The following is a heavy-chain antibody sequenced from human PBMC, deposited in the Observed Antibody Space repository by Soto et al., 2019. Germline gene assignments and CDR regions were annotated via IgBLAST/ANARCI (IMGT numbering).Heavy chain of an antibody. CDR1: GFTFIIYA. D-gene: IGHD4-17*01. Sequence: EVQLLESGGGLVQPGGSLRLSCAASGFTFIIYAMNWVRQAPGRGLEWVSVISGSGGSTYYEDSVKGRFTISRDNSKNTLYLQMNSLRAEDTAVYYCARRTVGWYFDLWGRGTLVTVSS. CDR3: ARRTVGWYFDL. V-gene: IGHV3-23*01. J-gene: IGHJ2*01. CDR2: ISGSGGST.